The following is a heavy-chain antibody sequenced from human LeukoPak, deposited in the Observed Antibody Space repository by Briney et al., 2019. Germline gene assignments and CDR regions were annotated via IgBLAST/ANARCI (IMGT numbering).Heavy chain of an antibody. CDR1: GFTFSSYS. J-gene: IGHJ4*02. D-gene: IGHD3-3*01. CDR3: AREGSDFWSGYSNGYFDY. V-gene: IGHV3-48*01. Sequence: GGSLRLSCAVSGFTFSSYSMNWVRRAPGKGLEWVSYIGSSVSTRYYADSVKGRFTISRDNGKHSLYPQMNSLRADDTAVYYWAREGSDFWSGYSNGYFDYWGQGTLVTVSS. CDR2: IGSSVSTR.